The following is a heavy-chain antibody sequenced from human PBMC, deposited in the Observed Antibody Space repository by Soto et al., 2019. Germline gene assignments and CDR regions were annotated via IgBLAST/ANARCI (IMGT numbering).Heavy chain of an antibody. D-gene: IGHD6-19*01. CDR3: AREKDASGWSRDFDY. V-gene: IGHV3-66*01. Sequence: GGSLRLSCPASGFTVSSNYMSWVRQAPGKGLEWVSVIYSGGSTYYADSVKGRFTISRDNSKNTLYLQMNSLRSEDTAVYYCAREKDASGWSRDFDYWGQGT. CDR1: GFTVSSNY. J-gene: IGHJ4*02. CDR2: IYSGGST.